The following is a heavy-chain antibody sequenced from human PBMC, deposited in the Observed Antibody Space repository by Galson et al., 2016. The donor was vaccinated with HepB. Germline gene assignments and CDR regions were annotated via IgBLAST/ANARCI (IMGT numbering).Heavy chain of an antibody. J-gene: IGHJ4*02. V-gene: IGHV3-66*01. CDR2: IYNGGNT. CDR1: GFTVSTNY. Sequence: SLRLSCAASGFTVSTNYMAWVRQAPGRGLEWVSVIYNGGNTYYADSVKGRFSVSKNNPNNTLFLQMNSLSPEDTAVYYCSRDSEDFGIVPEVLFDSWGQGTLVTVSS. D-gene: IGHD2-2*01. CDR3: SRDSEDFGIVPEVLFDS.